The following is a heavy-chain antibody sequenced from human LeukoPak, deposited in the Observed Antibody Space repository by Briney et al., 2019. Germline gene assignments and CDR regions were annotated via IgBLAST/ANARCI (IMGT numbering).Heavy chain of an antibody. D-gene: IGHD6-19*01. CDR3: ARVETVAGTSDY. V-gene: IGHV3-21*01. J-gene: IGHJ4*02. Sequence: GGSLRLSRAASGFTFSSYSMNWVRQAPGKGLEWVSSISSISSYIYYADSVKGRFTISRDNAKDSLYLQMISLRAEDTAVYYCARVETVAGTSDYWGQGTLVTVSS. CDR2: ISSISSYI. CDR1: GFTFSSYS.